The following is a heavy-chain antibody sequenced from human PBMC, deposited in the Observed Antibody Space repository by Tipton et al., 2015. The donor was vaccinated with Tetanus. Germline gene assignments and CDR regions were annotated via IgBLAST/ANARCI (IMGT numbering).Heavy chain of an antibody. Sequence: SLRLSCAASGFTFSSYWMHWVRQAPGKGLVWVSRINSDGSSTNYADSVEGRFTISRDNAKNTLSLQMNRLRAEDTAVYYCARPTASSYGFPQFGYWGQGTLVTVSS. CDR2: INSDGSST. CDR1: GFTFSSYW. V-gene: IGHV3-74*01. CDR3: ARPTASSYGFPQFGY. J-gene: IGHJ4*02. D-gene: IGHD5-18*01.